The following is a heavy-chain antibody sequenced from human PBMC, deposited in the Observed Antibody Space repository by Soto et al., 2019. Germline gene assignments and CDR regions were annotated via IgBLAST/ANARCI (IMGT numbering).Heavy chain of an antibody. Sequence: PGGSLRLACAASGFIFSSFGMHWVRQAPGKGLEWVEHIWYDGSNTYYADSVKGRFTISRDNSRNTVYLQMNSLRAEDTAVSHCVRDLLGSGGHFDYWGQGTPVTVSS. D-gene: IGHD7-27*01. V-gene: IGHV3-33*01. CDR1: GFIFSSFG. CDR2: IWYDGSNT. CDR3: VRDLLGSGGHFDY. J-gene: IGHJ4*02.